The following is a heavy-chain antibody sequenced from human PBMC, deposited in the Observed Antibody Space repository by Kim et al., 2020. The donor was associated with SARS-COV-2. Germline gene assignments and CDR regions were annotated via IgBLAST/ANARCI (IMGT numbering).Heavy chain of an antibody. J-gene: IGHJ6*02. V-gene: IGHV3-15*01. CDR3: TTDHSGWAYYYYGMDV. D-gene: IGHD6-19*01. Sequence: GGSLRLSCAASGFTFSNAWMSWVRQAPGKGLEWVGRIKSKTDGGTTDYAAPVKGRFTISRDDSKNTLYLQMNSLKTEDTAVYYCTTDHSGWAYYYYGMDVWGQGTTVTVSS. CDR1: GFTFSNAW. CDR2: IKSKTDGGTT.